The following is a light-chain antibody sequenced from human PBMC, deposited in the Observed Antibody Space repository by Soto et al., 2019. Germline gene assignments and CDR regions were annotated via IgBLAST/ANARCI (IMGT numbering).Light chain of an antibody. CDR1: QSISSW. CDR3: QQYNSYSPST. V-gene: IGKV1-5*01. Sequence: DIQMTQSPSTLSASVGDRVTITCRASQSISSWLAWYQQKPGKAPKLLIYDASSLESGVPSRFRGSGSGTEFTLTLSSLQPDDFATYYCQQYNSYSPSTFGQGTKVEIK. CDR2: DAS. J-gene: IGKJ1*01.